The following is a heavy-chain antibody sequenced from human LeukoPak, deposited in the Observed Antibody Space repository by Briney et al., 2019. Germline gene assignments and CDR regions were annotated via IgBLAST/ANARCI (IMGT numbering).Heavy chain of an antibody. CDR3: ARYSSGWTGWFDP. Sequence: GPVQVSCKASGYTFTGYYMHWVRQAPGQGLEWMGWINPNSGGTNYAQKFQGRVTMTRDTSISTAYMELSRLRSDDTAVYYCARYSSGWTGWFDPWGQGTLVTVSS. V-gene: IGHV1-2*02. J-gene: IGHJ5*02. D-gene: IGHD6-19*01. CDR2: INPNSGGT. CDR1: GYTFTGYY.